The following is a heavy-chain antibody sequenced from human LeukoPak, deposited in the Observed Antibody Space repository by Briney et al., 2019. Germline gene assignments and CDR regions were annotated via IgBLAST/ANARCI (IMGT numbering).Heavy chain of an antibody. Sequence: GGSLRLSCVASGFTFSNYAMSWVRQAPGKGLEWVSAITGSGGITYYADSVKGRFTISRDNSKNTLYLQMNSLIAEDTAVYYCAKWGDYDVLTGYYDPDYWGQGTLVTVSS. CDR1: GFTFSNYA. CDR3: AKWGDYDVLTGYYDPDY. CDR2: ITGSGGIT. J-gene: IGHJ4*02. V-gene: IGHV3-23*01. D-gene: IGHD3-9*01.